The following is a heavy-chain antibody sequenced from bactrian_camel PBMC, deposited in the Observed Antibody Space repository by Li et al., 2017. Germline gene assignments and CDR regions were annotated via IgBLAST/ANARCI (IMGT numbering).Heavy chain of an antibody. Sequence: HVQLVESGGGSVQAGGSLRLSCIASRYSYSTTCMGWFRQVPGKEREGVAFIQTSSTNTYYDDSVKGRFTVSQDDVAQTVTLQMNSLKPDDTAKYYCAGSALPPLKCLRGNEVDFAYWGQGTQVTVS. J-gene: IGHJ6*01. V-gene: IGHV3-3*01. CDR2: IQTSSTNT. CDR3: AGSALPPLKCLRGNEVDFAY. D-gene: IGHD2*01. CDR1: RYSYSTTC.